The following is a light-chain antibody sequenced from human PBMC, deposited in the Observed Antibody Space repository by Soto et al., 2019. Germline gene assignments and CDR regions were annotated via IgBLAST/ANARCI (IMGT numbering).Light chain of an antibody. CDR2: VAS. J-gene: IGKJ2*01. CDR3: QQFNNWPHT. CDR1: QSVNQK. Sequence: EIVLTQSLATLSVSPGERATLSCRASQSVNQKLGWYQQKPGQAPRLLIYVASYRATGIPARFSGSGSGTEYTLTISNLQAEDFAFYYCQQFNNWPHTFGQGTRLEI. V-gene: IGKV3-15*01.